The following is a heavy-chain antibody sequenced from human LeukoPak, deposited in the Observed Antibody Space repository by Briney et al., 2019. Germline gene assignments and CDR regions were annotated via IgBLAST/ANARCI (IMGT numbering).Heavy chain of an antibody. D-gene: IGHD5-24*01. J-gene: IGHJ4*02. CDR2: IYYSGST. CDR1: GGSISSYY. Sequence: PSETLSLTCTVSGGSISSYYWSWIRQPPGKGLEWIGYIYYSGSTNYNPSLKRRVTISVDTSKNQFSLKLSSVTAADTAVYYCARAGRWLQLQFFDYWGQGTLVTVSS. V-gene: IGHV4-59*01. CDR3: ARAGRWLQLQFFDY.